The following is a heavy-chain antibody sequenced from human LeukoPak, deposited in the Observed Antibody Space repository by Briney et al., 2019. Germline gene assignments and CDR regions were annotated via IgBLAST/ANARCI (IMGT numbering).Heavy chain of an antibody. D-gene: IGHD3-10*01. Sequence: PSETLSPTCTVSGGSISSYYWSWIRQPPGKGLEWIGYIYYSGSTNYNPSLKSRVTISVDTSKNQFSLKLSSVTAADTAVYYCARHASGGLWFGEPKFDYWGQGTLVTVSS. J-gene: IGHJ4*02. CDR3: ARHASGGLWFGEPKFDY. V-gene: IGHV4-59*08. CDR1: GGSISSYY. CDR2: IYYSGST.